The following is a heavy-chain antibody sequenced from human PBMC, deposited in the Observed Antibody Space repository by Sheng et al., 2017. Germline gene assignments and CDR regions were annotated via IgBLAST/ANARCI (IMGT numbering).Heavy chain of an antibody. J-gene: IGHJ3*02. Sequence: QVQLQESGPGLVKPSETLSLTCAVSGYSISSGYYWGWIRQPPGKGLEWIGSIYHSGSTYYNPSLKSRVTISVDTSKNQFSLKLSSVTAADTAVYYCARSGSDAFDICGQGTMVTVSS. CDR2: IYHSGST. CDR3: ARSGSDAFDI. D-gene: IGHD3-10*01. V-gene: IGHV4-38-2*01. CDR1: GYSISSGYY.